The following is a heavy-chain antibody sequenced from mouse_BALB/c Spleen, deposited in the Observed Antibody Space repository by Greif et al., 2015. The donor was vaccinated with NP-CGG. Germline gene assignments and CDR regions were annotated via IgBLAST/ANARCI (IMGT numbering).Heavy chain of an antibody. CDR3: ARDDYGTRYFDV. CDR2: IYPGDGDT. J-gene: IGHJ1*01. Sequence: QVQLQQSGAELVRPGSSVKISCKASGYAFSSYWMNWVKQRPGQGPEWIGQIYPGDGDTNYNGKFEGKATLTADKSSSTAYMQLSSLTSEDSAVYFCARDDYGTRYFDVWGAGTTVTVSS. D-gene: IGHD1-1*01. V-gene: IGHV1-80*01. CDR1: GYAFSSYW.